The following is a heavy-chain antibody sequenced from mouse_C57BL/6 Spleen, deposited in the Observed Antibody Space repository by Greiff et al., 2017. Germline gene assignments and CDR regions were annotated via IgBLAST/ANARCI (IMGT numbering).Heavy chain of an antibody. CDR2: ISSGGSYT. CDR1: GFTFSSYG. D-gene: IGHD2-4*01. J-gene: IGHJ2*01. Sequence: EVKLVESGGDLVKPGGSLKLSCAASGFTFSSYGMSWVRPTPDKRLEWVATISSGGSYTYYPDSVKGRFTISRDNAKNTLYLQMSSLKSEDTAMYYCARSLYDYPFDYWGQGTTLTVSS. V-gene: IGHV5-6*01. CDR3: ARSLYDYPFDY.